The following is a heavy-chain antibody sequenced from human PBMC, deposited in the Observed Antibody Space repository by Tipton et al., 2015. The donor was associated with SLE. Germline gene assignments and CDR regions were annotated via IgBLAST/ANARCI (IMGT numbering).Heavy chain of an antibody. J-gene: IGHJ4*02. CDR2: IYYSGST. V-gene: IGHV4-39*07. D-gene: IGHD2-2*01. CDR1: GGSISSSSYY. CDR3: APKYYPAAMGFDY. Sequence: TLSLTCTVSGGSISSSSYYWDWIRQPPGKGLEWIGSIYYSGSTYYNPSLKSRVTISVDTSKDQFSLKLSSVTAADTAVYYCAPKYYPAAMGFDYWGQGTLVTVSS.